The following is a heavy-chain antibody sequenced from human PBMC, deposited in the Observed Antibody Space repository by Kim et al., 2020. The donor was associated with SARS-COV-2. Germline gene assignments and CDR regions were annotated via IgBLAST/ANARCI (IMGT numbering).Heavy chain of an antibody. V-gene: IGHV3-23*01. CDR3: AKSAGGPVDWYFDL. Sequence: AASVKGRFTISGDNSKNTLYLQMNSRRAEDTAVYYCAKSAGGPVDWYFDLWGRGTLVTVSS. J-gene: IGHJ2*01.